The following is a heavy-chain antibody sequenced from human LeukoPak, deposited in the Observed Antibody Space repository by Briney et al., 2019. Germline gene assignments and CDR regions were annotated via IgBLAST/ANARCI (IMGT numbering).Heavy chain of an antibody. Sequence: HPGRSLRLSCAASGFSFSSYGMHWVRQAPGKGLEWVAVIWYDGTNKYYADSVKGRFTISRDNSKNTLYLQMNSLRAEDTAVYYCARNQRGFSYSKYYFAYWGQGTLVTVSS. J-gene: IGHJ4*02. CDR3: ARNQRGFSYSKYYFAY. D-gene: IGHD5-18*01. V-gene: IGHV3-33*01. CDR1: GFSFSSYG. CDR2: IWYDGTNK.